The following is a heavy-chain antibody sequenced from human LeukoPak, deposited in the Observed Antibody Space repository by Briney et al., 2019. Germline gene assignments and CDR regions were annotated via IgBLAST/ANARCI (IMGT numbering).Heavy chain of an antibody. CDR1: GGSISSGGYY. V-gene: IGHV4-31*03. D-gene: IGHD1-26*01. Sequence: SETLSLTCTVSGGSISSGGYYWSWIRQHPGKGLEWIGYIYYSGSTYYNPSLKSRVTKSVDTSKNQFSLKLSSVTAADTAVYYCASSIVGAQNETPFDYWGQGTLVTVSS. J-gene: IGHJ4*02. CDR3: ASSIVGAQNETPFDY. CDR2: IYYSGST.